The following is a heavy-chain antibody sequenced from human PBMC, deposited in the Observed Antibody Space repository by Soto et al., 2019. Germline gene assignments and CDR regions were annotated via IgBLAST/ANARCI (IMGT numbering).Heavy chain of an antibody. D-gene: IGHD2-2*01. CDR2: INPNSGGT. J-gene: IGHJ6*02. V-gene: IGHV1-2*04. Sequence: ASVKVSCKASGYTFTGYYMHWVRQAPGQGLEWMGWINPNSGGTNYAQKFQGWVTMTRDTSISTAYMELSRLRSDDTAVYYCARGLLVPAADYYYYVMDVWGQGTTVTVSS. CDR3: ARGLLVPAADYYYYVMDV. CDR1: GYTFTGYY.